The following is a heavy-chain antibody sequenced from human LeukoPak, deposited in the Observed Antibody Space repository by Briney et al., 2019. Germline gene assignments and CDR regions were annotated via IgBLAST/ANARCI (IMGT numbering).Heavy chain of an antibody. V-gene: IGHV3-11*01. CDR3: AREMVAGTFDS. CDR1: GFSVNDYY. Sequence: GGSLRLSCVVSGFSVNDYYMSWIRQAPGKGLEWISDIGGSESIVSYGGSVRGRFTVSGDFAMNSLFLQLNSLSADDTAVYYCAREMVAGTFDSWGQGTLVTVSS. CDR2: IGGSESIV. J-gene: IGHJ4*02. D-gene: IGHD1-7*01.